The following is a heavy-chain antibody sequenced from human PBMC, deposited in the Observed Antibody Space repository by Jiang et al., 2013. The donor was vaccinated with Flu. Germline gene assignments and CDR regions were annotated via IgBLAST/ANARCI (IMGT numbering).Heavy chain of an antibody. D-gene: IGHD3-10*02. J-gene: IGHJ4*02. CDR2: IYHSGST. V-gene: IGHV4-4*02. CDR1: GGSISSSNW. CDR3: ASSYVVVVPDHFDH. Sequence: GSGLVKPSGTLSLTCAVSGGSISSSNWWSWVRQPPGKGLEWIGEIYHSGSTNYNPSLKSRVTISIDTSKNQFSLRLRSVTAADTAVYYCASSYVVVVPDHFDHWGQGTLVTVSS.